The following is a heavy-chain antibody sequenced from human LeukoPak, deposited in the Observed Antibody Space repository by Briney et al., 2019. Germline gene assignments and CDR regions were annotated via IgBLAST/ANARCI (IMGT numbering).Heavy chain of an antibody. D-gene: IGHD3-10*01. CDR3: ARYYYGSGSYYGGYYYYYYMDV. V-gene: IGHV1-2*02. CDR2: IDPNTGDS. CDR1: EYTFTGYY. J-gene: IGHJ6*03. Sequence: ASVKVSCKASEYTFTGYYIHWVRQAPGQGLEWMGWIDPNTGDSNYVQKFQGRVTMTRDTSISTAYMELRSLRSDDTAVYYCARYYYGSGSYYGGYYYYYYMDVWGKGTTVTVSS.